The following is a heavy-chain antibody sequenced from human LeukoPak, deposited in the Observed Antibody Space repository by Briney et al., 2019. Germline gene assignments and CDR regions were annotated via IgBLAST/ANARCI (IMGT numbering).Heavy chain of an antibody. D-gene: IGHD6-19*01. V-gene: IGHV1-18*01. CDR1: GYTFTSYG. CDR2: ISTYNGYT. Sequence: ASVKVSCKASGYTFTSYGIGWVRQAPGQGLEWMGWISTYNGYTNYAQKLQGRVTMTTDTSTSTAYMELRSLRSDDTAAYYCARGGTGWSRDYWGQGTLVTVSS. CDR3: ARGGTGWSRDY. J-gene: IGHJ4*02.